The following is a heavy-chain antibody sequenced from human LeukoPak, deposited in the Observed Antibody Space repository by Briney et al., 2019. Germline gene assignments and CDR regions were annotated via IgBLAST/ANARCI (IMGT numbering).Heavy chain of an antibody. CDR2: IHPRDAET. CDR3: TRRQAAGSHGGWFDP. V-gene: IGHV5-51*01. D-gene: IGHD6-25*01. Sequence: GESLKISCKGSGYSFTNYWIGWVRQMPGQGPEWIGIIHPRDAETVYTPSFRGQVTISADKSTTTAYLQWSSLKASDSAIYYCTRRQAAGSHGGWFDPWGQGTLVTVSS. CDR1: GYSFTNYW. J-gene: IGHJ5*02.